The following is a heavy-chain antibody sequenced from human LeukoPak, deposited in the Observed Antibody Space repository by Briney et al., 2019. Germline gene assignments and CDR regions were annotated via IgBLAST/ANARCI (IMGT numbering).Heavy chain of an antibody. CDR2: IYHSGST. D-gene: IGHD6-19*01. V-gene: IGHV4-38-2*02. CDR1: GYSISSGYY. CDR3: ARVAQKLERIAVAGTSEWRANWYFDL. Sequence: SETLSLTCTVSGYSISSGYYWGWIRQPPGKGLEWIGSIYHSGSTNYNPSLKSRVTISVDKSKNQFSLKLSSVTAADTAVYYCARVAQKLERIAVAGTSEWRANWYFDLWGRGTLVTVSS. J-gene: IGHJ2*01.